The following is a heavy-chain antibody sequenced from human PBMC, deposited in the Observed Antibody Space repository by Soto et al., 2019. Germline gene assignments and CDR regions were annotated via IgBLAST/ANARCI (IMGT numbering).Heavy chain of an antibody. V-gene: IGHV3-30*03. CDR1: GFTFSSYG. D-gene: IGHD6-6*01. Sequence: QVQLVESGGGVVQPGRSLRLSCAASGFTFSSYGMHWVRQAPGKGLEWVAVISYDGSNKYYADSVKGRFTISRDNSKNTLYLQMNSLRAEDTAVYYCARDLGSSPGYWGQGTLVTVSS. CDR2: ISYDGSNK. J-gene: IGHJ4*02. CDR3: ARDLGSSPGY.